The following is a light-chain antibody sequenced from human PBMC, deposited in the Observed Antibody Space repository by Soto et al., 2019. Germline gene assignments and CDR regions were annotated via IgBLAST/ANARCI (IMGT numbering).Light chain of an antibody. J-gene: IGLJ7*01. CDR2: STN. CDR3: VLYMGSGISL. CDR1: SGSVSTSSY. Sequence: QTVVTQEPSFSVSPGRTVTLTCGLSSGSVSTSSYPSWYQQTPGQAPRTLIYSTNTRSSGVPDRFSGSIIGNKAALTITGAQADDESDYYCVLYMGSGISLFGGGTQLTDL. V-gene: IGLV8-61*01.